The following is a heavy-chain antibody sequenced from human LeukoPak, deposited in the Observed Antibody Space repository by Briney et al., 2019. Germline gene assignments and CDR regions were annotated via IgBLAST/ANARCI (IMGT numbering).Heavy chain of an antibody. D-gene: IGHD2-15*01. J-gene: IGHJ4*02. CDR2: IIPILGIA. CDR1: GGTFSSYA. V-gene: IGHV1-69*04. Sequence: PVASVKVSCKASGGTFSSYAISWVRQAPGQGLEWMGRIIPILGIANYAQKFQGRVTITADKSTSTAYMELSSLRSEDTAVYYCAREGYCSGGSCSDYWGQGTLVTVSS. CDR3: AREGYCSGGSCSDY.